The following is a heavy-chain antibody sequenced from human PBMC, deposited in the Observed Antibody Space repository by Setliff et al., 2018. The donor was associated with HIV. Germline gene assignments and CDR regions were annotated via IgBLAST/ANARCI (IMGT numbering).Heavy chain of an antibody. D-gene: IGHD1-1*01. CDR3: VRGDWNNGLDV. CDR2: IGTVDDT. V-gene: IGHV3-13*01. CDR1: GFTFSTYD. J-gene: IGHJ6*02. Sequence: GVLRLSCVASGFTFSTYDMHWVRQTTGKGLEWVSAIGTVDDTYYPASVKGRFTISRDNAKNSLYLQMNSLRAEDTGLYHCVRGDWNNGLDVWGQGTTVTV.